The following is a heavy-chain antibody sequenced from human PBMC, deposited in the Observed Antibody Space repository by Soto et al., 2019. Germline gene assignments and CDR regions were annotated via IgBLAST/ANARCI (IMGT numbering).Heavy chain of an antibody. V-gene: IGHV5-10-1*01. Sequence: GESLKISCKGSGYSFTSYWISWVRQMPGKGLEWMGRIDPSDSYTNYSPSFQGHVTISADKSISTAYLQMNSLKTEDTALYYCSLDSVMTTDYAFDIWGQGTMVTVSS. CDR1: GYSFTSYW. D-gene: IGHD4-17*01. CDR2: IDPSDSYT. CDR3: SLDSVMTTDYAFDI. J-gene: IGHJ3*02.